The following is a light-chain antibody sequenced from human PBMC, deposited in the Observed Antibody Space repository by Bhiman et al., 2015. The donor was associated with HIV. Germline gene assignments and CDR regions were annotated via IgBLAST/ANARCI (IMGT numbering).Light chain of an antibody. CDR1: NIGTKS. J-gene: IGLJ2*01. CDR2: YDK. CDR3: QVWDTYTELVV. Sequence: SYVVTQPPSVSVAPGKTARLTCGGNNIGTKSVHWYQQKPGQAPVLVIYYDKDRPSGIPERFSGSNSGNTATLTISRVEAGDEAAYYCQVWDTYTELVVFGGGTKVTVL. V-gene: IGLV3-21*04.